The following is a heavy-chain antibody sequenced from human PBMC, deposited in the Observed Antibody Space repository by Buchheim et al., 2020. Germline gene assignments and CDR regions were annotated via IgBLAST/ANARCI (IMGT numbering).Heavy chain of an antibody. CDR3: ARDVLLEGLFPSFDY. D-gene: IGHD2-21*01. CDR1: GFTFSSYE. Sequence: EVQLVESGGGLVQPGGSLRLSCAASGFTFSSYEMNWVRQAPGKGLEWVSYISSSGSTIYYADSAKGRFTISRGNAKNSMYLQMNSLRAEDTAVYYCARDVLLEGLFPSFDYWGQGTL. J-gene: IGHJ4*02. CDR2: ISSSGSTI. V-gene: IGHV3-48*03.